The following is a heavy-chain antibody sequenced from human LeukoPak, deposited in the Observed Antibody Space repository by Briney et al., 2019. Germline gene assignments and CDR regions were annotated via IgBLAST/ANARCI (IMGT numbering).Heavy chain of an antibody. CDR3: VKGGFRPTYDAFDI. CDR1: GFTFSSYA. CDR2: ISSNGGST. J-gene: IGHJ3*02. Sequence: GGSLRLSCSASGFTFSSYAMHWVRQAPGKGMEYVSAISSNGGSTYYADSVKGRFTISRDNSKNTLYLQMSSLRAEDTAVYYCVKGGFRPTYDAFDIWGQGTMVTVSS. V-gene: IGHV3-64D*06.